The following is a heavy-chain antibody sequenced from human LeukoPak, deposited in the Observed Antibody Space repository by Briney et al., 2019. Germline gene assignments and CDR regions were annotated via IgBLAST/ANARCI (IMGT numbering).Heavy chain of an antibody. CDR2: IYTNGGGT. D-gene: IGHD3-22*01. Sequence: PGGSLRLSCAASGFTFTSYAMSWVRQAPGKGLEWVSTIYTNGGGTYYADSVKGRLTISTDKSKNTLFLQMNNLRAEDTAVYYCAKVGDNSGYYEYFDYWGQGPLVTVSS. CDR3: AKVGDNSGYYEYFDY. V-gene: IGHV3-23*01. CDR1: GFTFTSYA. J-gene: IGHJ4*02.